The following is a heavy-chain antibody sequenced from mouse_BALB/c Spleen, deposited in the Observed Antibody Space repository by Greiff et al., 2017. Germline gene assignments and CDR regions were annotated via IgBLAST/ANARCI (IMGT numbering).Heavy chain of an antibody. CDR1: GYTFSSYW. CDR3: ARGGGLLRLRAMDY. CDR2: ILPGSGST. D-gene: IGHD1-2*01. Sequence: VQLQQSGAELMKPGASVKISCKATGYTFSSYWIEWVKQRPGHGLEWIGEILPGSGSTNYNEKFKGKATFTADTSSNTAYMQLSSLTSEDSAVYYCARGGGLLRLRAMDYWGQGTSVTVSS. V-gene: IGHV1-9*01. J-gene: IGHJ4*01.